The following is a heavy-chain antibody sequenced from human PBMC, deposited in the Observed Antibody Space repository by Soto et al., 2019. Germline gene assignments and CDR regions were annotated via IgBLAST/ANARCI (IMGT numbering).Heavy chain of an antibody. J-gene: IGHJ4*02. V-gene: IGHV6-1*01. CDR1: GDSVSRKSAA. CDR2: TYYRTKWYN. Sequence: LQTLALTCVGSGDSVSRKSAAWEWIRQSPSRGLEWLGRTYYRTKWYNDYAVSVKSRITINPDTAKNQFSLQLNSVTPEDTAVYYCARANGSSLQFDYWGQGILVTASS. CDR3: ARANGSSLQFDY. D-gene: IGHD2-2*01.